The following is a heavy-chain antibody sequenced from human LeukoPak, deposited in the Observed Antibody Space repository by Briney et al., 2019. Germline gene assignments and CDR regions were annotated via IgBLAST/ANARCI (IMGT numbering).Heavy chain of an antibody. CDR2: ISSSSASI. V-gene: IGHV3-21*01. D-gene: IGHD2-21*01. J-gene: IGHJ4*02. CDR3: TTDLVEDYYFDY. Sequence: GGSLRLSCAASGFTFSSYTMNWVRQAPGKGLEWVSVISSSSASIYYADSVKGRFTISRDNAKNSLYLQMNSLRAEDTAVYYCTTDLVEDYYFDYWGQGTLVTVSS. CDR1: GFTFSSYT.